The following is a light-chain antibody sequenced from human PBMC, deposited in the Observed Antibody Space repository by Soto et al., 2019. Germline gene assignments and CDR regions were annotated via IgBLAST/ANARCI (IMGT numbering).Light chain of an antibody. V-gene: IGKV1-NL1*01. CDR2: VAS. Sequence: DIQMTQSPSSVSASVGDRVTISCRASQGIDNWLAWYQQKPGKAPKLLIYVASNRATGIPDRFSGSGSGTDFTLTISRLEPEDFAVYYCQQYGSSPRTFGQGTKVEIK. CDR1: QGIDNW. CDR3: QQYGSSPRT. J-gene: IGKJ1*01.